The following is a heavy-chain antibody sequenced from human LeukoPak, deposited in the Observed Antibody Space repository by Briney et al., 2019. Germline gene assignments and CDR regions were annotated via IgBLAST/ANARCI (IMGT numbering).Heavy chain of an antibody. J-gene: IGHJ3*02. CDR1: GFTFSSYA. V-gene: IGHV3-23*01. D-gene: IGHD3-3*01. CDR3: AKGTQGRYYDFWSGYPSGAFDI. CDR2: ISGSGGST. Sequence: PGGSLRLSCAASGFTFSSYAMSWVRQAPGKGLEWVSAISGSGGSTYYADSVKGRFTISRDNSKNTLYLQMNSLRAEDTAVYYCAKGTQGRYYDFWSGYPSGAFDIWGQGTMVTVSS.